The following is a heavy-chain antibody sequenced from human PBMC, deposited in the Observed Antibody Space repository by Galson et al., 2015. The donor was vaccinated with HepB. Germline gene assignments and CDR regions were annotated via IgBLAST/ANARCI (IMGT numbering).Heavy chain of an antibody. CDR3: ARDLGMTTFSYGMDV. CDR2: ISSSVSTT. Sequence: SLRLSCAASGFTFSSYNMNWVRQAPGKGLEWVSNISSSVSTTYYADSVKGRFTISRDNAKNSLYLQMNSLRDDDTAVYYCARDLGMTTFSYGMDVWGQGTTVTVSS. CDR1: GFTFSSYN. J-gene: IGHJ6*02. V-gene: IGHV3-48*02. D-gene: IGHD3-9*01.